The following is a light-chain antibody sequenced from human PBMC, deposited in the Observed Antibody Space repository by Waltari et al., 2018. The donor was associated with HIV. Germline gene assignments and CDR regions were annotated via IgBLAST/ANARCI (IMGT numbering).Light chain of an antibody. CDR3: CSYAGRYTWV. CDR1: SSDVGGYNY. Sequence: QSALTQPRSVSGSPGQSVTISCSGTSSDVGGYNYVSWYQQHPGKAPKLMIYDVTERPSGVPDRVSGSNSGNTASLTISGLQADDEADYYCCSYAGRYTWVFGGGTELTVL. V-gene: IGLV2-11*01. CDR2: DVT. J-gene: IGLJ3*02.